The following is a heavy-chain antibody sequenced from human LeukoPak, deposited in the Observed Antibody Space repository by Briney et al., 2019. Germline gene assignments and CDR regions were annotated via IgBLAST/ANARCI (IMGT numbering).Heavy chain of an antibody. D-gene: IGHD3-10*01. CDR2: MKKDGSET. V-gene: IGHV3-7*01. Sequence: GGSLRLSCVVSGFTFRDYSMIWVRQAPGKGLQWVANMKKDGSETKYGDFVKGRFTISRDNAKNSLYLQMNSLRVEDTAVYYCGRHRSGSGTYFIDYWGQGTLASVSS. CDR3: GRHRSGSGTYFIDY. J-gene: IGHJ4*02. CDR1: GFTFRDYS.